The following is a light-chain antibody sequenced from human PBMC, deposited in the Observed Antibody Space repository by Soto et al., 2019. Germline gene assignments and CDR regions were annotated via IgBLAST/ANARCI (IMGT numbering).Light chain of an antibody. J-gene: IGLJ2*01. CDR1: RSDLGTYNL. Sequence: QSALTQPASVSGSPGQSITLSCTGTRSDLGTYNLVSWYQQHPGKAPQLMIYEGTKRPSGVSDRFSGSRSGNTASLTISGLQAEDEADYYCCSYTSSDSRVFGGGTKLTVL. CDR2: EGT. CDR3: CSYTSSDSRV. V-gene: IGLV2-14*02.